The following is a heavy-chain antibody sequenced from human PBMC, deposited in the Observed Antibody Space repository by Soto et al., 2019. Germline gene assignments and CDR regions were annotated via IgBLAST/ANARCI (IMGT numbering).Heavy chain of an antibody. V-gene: IGHV3-21*01. D-gene: IGHD2-2*02. J-gene: IGHJ6*02. CDR3: AREYTAWPLAYGLDV. Sequence: KTGGSLRLSCVGSGFTFSNYSINWVRQAPGKGLEWVSSISGRNDIYYADSVKGRFTISRDNAKNSVSLQMNSLRAEDTAVYYCAREYTAWPLAYGLDVWGQGTTVTVSS. CDR1: GFTFSNYS. CDR2: ISGRNDI.